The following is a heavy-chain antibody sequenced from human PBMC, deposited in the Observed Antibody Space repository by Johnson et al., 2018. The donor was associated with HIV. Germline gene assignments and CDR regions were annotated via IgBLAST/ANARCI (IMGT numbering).Heavy chain of an antibody. Sequence: VQLVESGGGLVQPGGSLRLSCAASGFTFSSYAMSWVRQAPGKGLEWVSVIDSGGSTYYAESVKGRITISRDNSMNTLYLQMNSLRPEDTAVYYCASLGYTSGWIVSDDGFDVWGQGTLVTVSS. J-gene: IGHJ3*01. D-gene: IGHD6-19*01. CDR1: GFTFSSYA. V-gene: IGHV3-23*04. CDR2: IDSGGST. CDR3: ASLGYTSGWIVSDDGFDV.